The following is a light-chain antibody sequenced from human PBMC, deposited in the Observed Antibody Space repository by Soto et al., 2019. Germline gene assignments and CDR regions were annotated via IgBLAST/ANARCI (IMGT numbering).Light chain of an antibody. J-gene: IGKJ5*01. V-gene: IGKV3-20*01. Sequence: EIVLTQSPGTLSLSPGERATLSCRASQSVSNSNLAWYQQKPGQAPSLLIYGASIRATGIPDRFSGSGSGKDFTLTISRLEPEDFPVYYWQQHDISSLITFGQATRRELK. CDR2: GAS. CDR1: QSVSNSN. CDR3: QQHDISSLIT.